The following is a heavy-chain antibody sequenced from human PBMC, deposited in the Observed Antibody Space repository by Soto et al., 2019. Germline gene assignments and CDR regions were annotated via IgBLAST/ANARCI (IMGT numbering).Heavy chain of an antibody. D-gene: IGHD3-10*01. V-gene: IGHV3-66*01. CDR2: IYSGGST. Sequence: GGSLRLSCAASGFTVSSNYMSWVRQAPGKGLEWVSVIYSGGSTYYADSVKGRFTISRDNSKNTLYLQMNSLRAEDTAVYYCAREGLGSGLGNYMDVWGKGTTVTVSS. J-gene: IGHJ6*03. CDR1: GFTVSSNY. CDR3: AREGLGSGLGNYMDV.